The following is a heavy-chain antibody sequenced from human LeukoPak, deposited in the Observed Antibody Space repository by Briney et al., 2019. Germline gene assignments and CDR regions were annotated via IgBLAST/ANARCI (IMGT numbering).Heavy chain of an antibody. CDR3: ARVHGEYHFDY. D-gene: IGHD3-10*01. J-gene: IGHJ4*02. V-gene: IGHV4-59*01. Sequence: SETLSLTCTVSGGSISSYYWSWIRQPPGKGLEWIGYIYYSGSTNYNPSLKSRVTISVDTSKSQFSLKLSSVTAADTAVYYCARVHGEYHFDYWGQGTLVTVSS. CDR1: GGSISSYY. CDR2: IYYSGST.